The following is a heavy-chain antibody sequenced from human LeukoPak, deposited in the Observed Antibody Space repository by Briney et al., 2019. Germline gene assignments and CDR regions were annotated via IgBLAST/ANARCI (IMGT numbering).Heavy chain of an antibody. CDR3: AREAHSSSWYYYYYIDV. D-gene: IGHD6-13*01. J-gene: IGHJ6*03. CDR2: IYTSGIT. Sequence: SETLSLTCTVSGGSFSSYYWSWIRQPAGRGLEWLGRIYTSGITNYNPSLKSRVTMSVDTSKNQFSLKLNSVTAADTAVYYCAREAHSSSWYYYYYIDVWGKGTTVTVSS. CDR1: GGSFSSYY. V-gene: IGHV4-4*07.